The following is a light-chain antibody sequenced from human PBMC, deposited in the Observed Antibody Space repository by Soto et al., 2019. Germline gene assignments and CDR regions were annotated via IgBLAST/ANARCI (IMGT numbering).Light chain of an antibody. J-gene: IGLJ3*02. Sequence: QSVLTQPPSASGTPGQRVTISCSGSSSNIGSNTVHWYQQFPGTTPKLLIYNDNQRPSGVPDRFSGSKSGTSASLAISGLQSEDEADYYCAAWDDSLHGVSGGGTKVTVL. CDR3: AAWDDSLHGV. CDR2: NDN. V-gene: IGLV1-44*01. CDR1: SSNIGSNT.